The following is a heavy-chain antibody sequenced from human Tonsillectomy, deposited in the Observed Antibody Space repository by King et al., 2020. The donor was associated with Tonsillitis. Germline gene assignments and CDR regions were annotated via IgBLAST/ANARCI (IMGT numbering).Heavy chain of an antibody. Sequence: QLQLQESGPGLVKPSETLSLTCSVSGDSLSRNYWTWIRQTPGKGLEWIGIIYYIGSTTYSPSCESRVTRSVDRSKTQFSLNLSYVTAADTAVYYCARVMPGAHWYFDLWGRGTLVTVSS. D-gene: IGHD2-8*02. CDR2: IYYIGST. J-gene: IGHJ2*01. V-gene: IGHV4-59*01. CDR1: GDSLSRNY. CDR3: ARVMPGAHWYFDL.